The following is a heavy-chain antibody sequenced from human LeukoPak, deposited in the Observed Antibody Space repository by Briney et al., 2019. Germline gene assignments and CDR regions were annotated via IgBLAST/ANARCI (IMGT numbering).Heavy chain of an antibody. CDR2: INPNSGGT. V-gene: IGHV1-2*02. CDR3: ARGIAAAGGRWFDP. CDR1: GYTFTDYY. D-gene: IGHD6-13*01. Sequence: ASVKVSCKASGYTFTDYYMHRVRQAPGQGLEWMGWINPNSGGTNYAQQFQGRVTMTRDTSTSTAYMELSNLRSDDTAVYYCARGIAAAGGRWFDPWGQGTLVTVSS. J-gene: IGHJ5*02.